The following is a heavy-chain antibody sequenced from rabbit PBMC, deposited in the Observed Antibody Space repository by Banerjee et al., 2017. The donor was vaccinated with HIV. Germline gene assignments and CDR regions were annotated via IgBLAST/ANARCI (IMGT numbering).Heavy chain of an antibody. CDR2: IDAGSSGST. CDR1: GFSFSSSYY. D-gene: IGHD7-1*01. J-gene: IGHJ3*01. V-gene: IGHV1S45*01. Sequence: QEQLVESGGGLVQPEGSLTLTCTASGFSFSSSYYMSWVRQAPGKGLEWIACIDAGSSGSTWYASWVNGRFTISKTSSTTVTLQMTSLTAADTATYFCARDHADYPGRLDLWGPGTLVTVS. CDR3: ARDHADYPGRLDL.